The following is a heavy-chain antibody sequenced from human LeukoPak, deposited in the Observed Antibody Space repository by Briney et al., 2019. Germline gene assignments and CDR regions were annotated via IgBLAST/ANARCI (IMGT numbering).Heavy chain of an antibody. Sequence: GGSLRLSCAASGFTFSSYAMHWVRQAPGKGLEWVAVISYDGSNKYYADPVKGRFTISRDNSKNTLYLQMNSLRAEDTAVYYCARGGDGYNWSFDYWGQGTLVTVSS. V-gene: IGHV3-30-3*01. J-gene: IGHJ4*02. CDR1: GFTFSSYA. CDR2: ISYDGSNK. D-gene: IGHD5-24*01. CDR3: ARGGDGYNWSFDY.